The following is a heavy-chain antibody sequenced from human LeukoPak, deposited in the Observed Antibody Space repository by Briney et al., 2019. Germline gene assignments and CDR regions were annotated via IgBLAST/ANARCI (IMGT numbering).Heavy chain of an antibody. D-gene: IGHD4-17*01. Sequence: GGSLRLSCAASGFTFSNYGMSWVRQAPGKGLEWVSAISGNGGSLYYLDSVKGRFTISRDNSKNTLYLQMNSLRDEDTAVYYCAKDSTTVTFLDAFDIWGQGTMVTVFS. J-gene: IGHJ3*02. V-gene: IGHV3-23*01. CDR2: ISGNGGSL. CDR3: AKDSTTVTFLDAFDI. CDR1: GFTFSNYG.